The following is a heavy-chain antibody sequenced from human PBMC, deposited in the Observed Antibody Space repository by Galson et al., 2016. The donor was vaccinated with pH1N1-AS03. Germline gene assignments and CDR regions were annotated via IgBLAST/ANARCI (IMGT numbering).Heavy chain of an antibody. CDR2: IYHSGST. V-gene: IGHV4-38-2*01. D-gene: IGHD5-24*01. Sequence: ETLSLTCVVSGDSMSRYYWNWIRQPPGKGLEWIGSIYHSGSTYYNPSLKSRVTISVDTSKNQFSLKLSSVTAADTAVYYCARPRRDGYNFDAFDIWGQGTMVTVSS. J-gene: IGHJ3*02. CDR1: GDSMSRYY. CDR3: ARPRRDGYNFDAFDI.